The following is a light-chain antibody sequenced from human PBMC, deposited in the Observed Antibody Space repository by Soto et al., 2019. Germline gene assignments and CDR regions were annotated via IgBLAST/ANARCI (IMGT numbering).Light chain of an antibody. J-gene: IGKJ1*01. V-gene: IGKV1-5*01. CDR3: QQYNSYPWT. Sequence: DIQMPQSPSTLSASVGDRVTITCRASPSISSWLAWYQQKPGKAPKLLIYDASSLESGVPSRVSGSGSGTEFTLTISSLQPNDFATYDCQQYNSYPWTFGQGTKVESK. CDR1: PSISSW. CDR2: DAS.